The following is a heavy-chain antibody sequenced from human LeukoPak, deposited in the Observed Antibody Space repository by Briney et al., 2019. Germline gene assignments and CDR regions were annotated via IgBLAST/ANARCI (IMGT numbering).Heavy chain of an antibody. Sequence: SETLSLTCTVSGGSISSRSYYWGWIRQPPGKGLEWIGSIYYSGSTYYNPSLKSRVTISVDTSKNQFSLKLSSVTAADTAVYYCARESNYHGSGTGWFDPWGQGTLVTVSS. CDR2: IYYSGST. V-gene: IGHV4-39*07. CDR1: GGSISSRSYY. CDR3: ARESNYHGSGTGWFDP. D-gene: IGHD3-10*01. J-gene: IGHJ5*02.